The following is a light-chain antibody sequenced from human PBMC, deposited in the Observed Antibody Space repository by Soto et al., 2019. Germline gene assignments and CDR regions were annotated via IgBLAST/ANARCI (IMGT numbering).Light chain of an antibody. J-gene: IGLJ3*02. V-gene: IGLV2-14*02. CDR1: SSDVGSYNL. CDR3: QVWDSSSDHPVV. Sequence: QSALTQPASVSASPGQSITIPCTGTSSDVGSYNLVSWFQQHPGKVPKLLIYEGTKRPSGLSDRFSGSKSGNTATLTISRVEAGDEADYYCQVWDSSSDHPVVFGGGTKLTVL. CDR2: EGT.